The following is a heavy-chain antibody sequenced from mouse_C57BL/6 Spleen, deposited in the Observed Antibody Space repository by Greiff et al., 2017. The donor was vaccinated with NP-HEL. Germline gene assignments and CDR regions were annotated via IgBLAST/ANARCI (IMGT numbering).Heavy chain of an antibody. J-gene: IGHJ1*03. Sequence: QVQLQESGPGLVAPSPSLSITCTVSGFSLTSYGVHWVRQPPGKGLEWLVVIWSDGSTTYNSALKSRLSISKDNSKCQVFLKMNSLQTDDTSMYYCARGALTAVVAPYWYFEVWGTGTTVTVSS. D-gene: IGHD1-1*01. CDR3: ARGALTAVVAPYWYFEV. CDR2: IWSDGST. V-gene: IGHV2-6*03. CDR1: GFSLTSYG.